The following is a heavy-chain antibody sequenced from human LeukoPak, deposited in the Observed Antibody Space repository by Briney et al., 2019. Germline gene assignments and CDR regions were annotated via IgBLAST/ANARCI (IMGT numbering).Heavy chain of an antibody. Sequence: QSGGSLRLSCAASGFTFSSYAMSWVRQAPGKGLEWVSAISGSGGSTYYADSVKGRFTISRDNSKNTLYLQMNSLRAEDTAVYYCATRGVAVAGSYYYYGMDVWGKGTTVTVSS. CDR2: ISGSGGST. V-gene: IGHV3-23*01. CDR1: GFTFSSYA. CDR3: ATRGVAVAGSYYYYGMDV. J-gene: IGHJ6*04. D-gene: IGHD6-19*01.